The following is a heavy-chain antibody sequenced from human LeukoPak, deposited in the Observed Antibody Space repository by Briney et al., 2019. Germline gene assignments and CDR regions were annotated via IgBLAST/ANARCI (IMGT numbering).Heavy chain of an antibody. CDR2: ISGSGGTT. CDR3: AKDREEYYYDSSGYSDY. V-gene: IGHV3-23*01. D-gene: IGHD3-22*01. CDR1: GFTFSSYA. J-gene: IGHJ4*02. Sequence: GGSLRLSCAASGFTFSSYAMSWVRQAPGKGLEWVSGISGSGGTTYYADSVKGRFTISRDNSKNTLYLQMNSLRAEDTAVYYCAKDREEYYYDSSGYSDYWGQGTLVTVSS.